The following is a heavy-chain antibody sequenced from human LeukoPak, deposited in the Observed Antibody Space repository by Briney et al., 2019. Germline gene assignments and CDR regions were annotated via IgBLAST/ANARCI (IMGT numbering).Heavy chain of an antibody. V-gene: IGHV1-18*01. CDR1: GYTFTSYG. CDR2: ISAYNGNT. D-gene: IGHD3-10*01. J-gene: IGHJ6*03. Sequence: ASVKVSCKASGYTFTSYGISWVRQAPGQGLEWMGWISAYNGNTNYAQKLQGRVTMTTDTSTSTAYMELRSLRSDDTAVYYCAREGTMVRGVVNYYYMDVWGIGTTVTVSS. CDR3: AREGTMVRGVVNYYYMDV.